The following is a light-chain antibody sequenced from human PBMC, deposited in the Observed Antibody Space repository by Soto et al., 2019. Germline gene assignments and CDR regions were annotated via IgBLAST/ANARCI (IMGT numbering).Light chain of an antibody. CDR1: NSDIGTYDY. CDR2: EVR. CDR3: SSYTTSRTVI. Sequence: QSALTQPASVSGSPGQSITISCTGTNSDIGTYDYVSWYQKYPGTAPKLIVSEVRNRPSGVPSRFSGSKSGTTASLTISGLQADDEAEYYCSSYTTSRTVIFGDGTKLTVL. V-gene: IGLV2-14*01. J-gene: IGLJ2*01.